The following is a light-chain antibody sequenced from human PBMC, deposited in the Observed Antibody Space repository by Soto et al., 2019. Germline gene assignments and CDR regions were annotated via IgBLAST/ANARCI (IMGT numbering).Light chain of an antibody. CDR1: QSVSSY. V-gene: IGKV3D-15*01. J-gene: IGKJ1*01. Sequence: EIVLTQSPATLSLSPGERATLSCRASQSVSSYLAWYQQKPGQAPRLLIYDISNRATGVPARFSGSGSGTEFTLTISSLQSEDFAVYYCQQYNNWPRTFGQGTKVDI. CDR2: DIS. CDR3: QQYNNWPRT.